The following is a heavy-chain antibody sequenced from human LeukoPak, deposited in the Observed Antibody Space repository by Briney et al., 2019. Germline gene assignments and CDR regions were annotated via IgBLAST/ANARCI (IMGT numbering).Heavy chain of an antibody. V-gene: IGHV1-2*02. CDR3: ARDGYGGNSFDY. CDR1: GYTFPGHH. D-gene: IGHD4-23*01. CDR2: INPKNGGT. Sequence: ASVKVSCKASGYTFPGHHIYWVRQAPGQGLEWMGWINPKNGGTNYAQKFQGRVTMTRDTSINTAFMELSRLNSDDTAVYFCARDGYGGNSFDYWGQGTLVTVSS. J-gene: IGHJ4*02.